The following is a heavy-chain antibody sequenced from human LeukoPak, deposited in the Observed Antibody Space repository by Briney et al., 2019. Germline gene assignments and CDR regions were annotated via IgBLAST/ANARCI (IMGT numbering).Heavy chain of an antibody. CDR2: INPNSGGT. CDR1: GGTFSSYA. J-gene: IGHJ4*02. Sequence: ASVKVSCKASGGTFSSYAISWVRQAPGQGLEWMGWINPNSGGTNYAQKFQGRVTMTRDTSISTAYMELSRLRSDDTAVYYCVGVYSRAIAVAGDPFDYWGQGTLVTVPS. D-gene: IGHD6-19*01. CDR3: VGVYSRAIAVAGDPFDY. V-gene: IGHV1-2*02.